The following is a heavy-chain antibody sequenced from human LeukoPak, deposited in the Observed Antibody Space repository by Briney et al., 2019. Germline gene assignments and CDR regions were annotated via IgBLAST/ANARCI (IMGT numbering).Heavy chain of an antibody. CDR1: GYTFSSYW. Sequence: GVLKISCKASGYTFSSYWMSWVRQAPGKGLEWVSSISSSSSYKYYADSVKGRFTISRDNAENSLDLQMNSLTAEDTAVYYCARDWRGYSYYYYGMDIWGQGTTVAVSS. V-gene: IGHV3-21*01. CDR3: ARDWRGYSYYYYGMDI. J-gene: IGHJ6*02. D-gene: IGHD4-11*01. CDR2: ISSSSSYK.